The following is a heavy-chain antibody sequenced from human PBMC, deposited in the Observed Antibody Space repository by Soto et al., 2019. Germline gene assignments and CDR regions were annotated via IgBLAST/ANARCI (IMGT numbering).Heavy chain of an antibody. CDR2: VHFIGGT. CDR3: ARHNMATFDYHYYGMDV. V-gene: IGHV4-61*08. CDR1: GGSVSGGAYQ. D-gene: IGHD5-12*01. Sequence: QVQLQESGPGLARPSETLSLTCSVSGGSVSGGAYQWTMIRQPPGKGLEWIGYVHFIGGTNYNPSLESRVTISIDSSRDQFSMELTSLTAADTAVYFCARHNMATFDYHYYGMDVWGQGTTVTVSS. J-gene: IGHJ6*02.